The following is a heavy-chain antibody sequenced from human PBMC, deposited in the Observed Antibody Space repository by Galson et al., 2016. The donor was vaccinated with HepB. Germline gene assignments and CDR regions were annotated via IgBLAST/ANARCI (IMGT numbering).Heavy chain of an antibody. CDR1: GYTFTYFW. V-gene: IGHV5-51*03. CDR2: IYPDDSDI. D-gene: IGHD3-10*01. Sequence: QSGAEVKKPGESLKISCKGSGYTFTYFWIAWVCQMPGKGLEWMGIIYPDDSDIRYSPSFQGQVTISVDKSISTAYLEWSSLQASDTAMYYCARRGSFTPMDVWGQGTTVTVSS. CDR3: ARRGSFTPMDV. J-gene: IGHJ6*02.